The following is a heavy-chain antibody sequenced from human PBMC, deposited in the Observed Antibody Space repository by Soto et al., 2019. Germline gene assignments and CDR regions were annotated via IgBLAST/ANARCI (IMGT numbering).Heavy chain of an antibody. J-gene: IGHJ4*02. Sequence: QVQLVESGGGVVQPGRSLRLSCAASGFTFSSYGMHWVRQAPGKGLEWVAVISYDGSNKYYADSVKGRFTISRDNSKNTLYLQMNSLRAEDTAVYYCAKGGSSWYGDYWGQGTLVTVSS. D-gene: IGHD6-13*01. V-gene: IGHV3-30*18. CDR2: ISYDGSNK. CDR3: AKGGSSWYGDY. CDR1: GFTFSSYG.